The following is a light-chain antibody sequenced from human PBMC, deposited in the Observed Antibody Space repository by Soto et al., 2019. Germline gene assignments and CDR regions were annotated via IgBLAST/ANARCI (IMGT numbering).Light chain of an antibody. CDR2: DVS. V-gene: IGLV2-14*01. CDR1: SSDVGGYDH. CDR3: SSYTTSSTRL. Sequence: QSVLTQPASVSGSPGQSIAISCIGTSSDVGGYDHVSWYQQHPDKAPKLMIYDVSNRPSGVSNRFSGSKSGNTASLTISGLQTEDEADYYCSSYTTSSTRLFGGGTKLTVL. J-gene: IGLJ2*01.